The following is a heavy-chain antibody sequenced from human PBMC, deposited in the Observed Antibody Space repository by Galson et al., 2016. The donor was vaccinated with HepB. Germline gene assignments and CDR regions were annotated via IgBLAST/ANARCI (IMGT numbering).Heavy chain of an antibody. CDR2: ITRDGTST. Sequence: SLRLSCAASGFTFSDYWMHWVRQDPGTGLVWVSRITRDGTSTHYADSVRGRFTIFRDNAKNTLYLQMSSLRVEDTAVYYCTRDAAAAPFDSWGRGTLVTVFS. V-gene: IGHV3-74*01. CDR1: GFTFSDYW. J-gene: IGHJ4*02. D-gene: IGHD2-15*01. CDR3: TRDAAAAPFDS.